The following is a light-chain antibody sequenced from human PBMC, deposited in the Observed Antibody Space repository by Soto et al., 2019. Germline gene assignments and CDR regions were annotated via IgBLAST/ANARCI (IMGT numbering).Light chain of an antibody. CDR3: MSYAGGNRFG. Sequence: QSALTQPPSASGSPGQSVTISCAGTINDVGGYNYVSWYQQHPGKVPQLMIYQVTKRPSGVPDRFSASKSDTTASLTISGLQAEDEGDYYCMSYAGGNRFGFGTGTKVTVL. J-gene: IGLJ1*01. CDR2: QVT. V-gene: IGLV2-8*01. CDR1: INDVGGYNY.